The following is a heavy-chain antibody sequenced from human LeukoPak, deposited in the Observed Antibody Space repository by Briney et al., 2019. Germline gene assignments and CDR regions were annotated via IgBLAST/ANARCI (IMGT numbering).Heavy chain of an antibody. CDR3: ARDGGDCSGDSCYVDS. D-gene: IGHD2-15*01. CDR1: GFTFDDYG. CDR2: INWNGGST. J-gene: IGHJ4*02. Sequence: GGSLRLSCAASGFTFDDYGMSWVRQAPGKGLEWVSGINWNGGSTGYADSVKGRFTISRDNAKNSLYLQMNSLRAEDTALYYCARDGGDCSGDSCYVDSWGQGTLVTVSS. V-gene: IGHV3-20*04.